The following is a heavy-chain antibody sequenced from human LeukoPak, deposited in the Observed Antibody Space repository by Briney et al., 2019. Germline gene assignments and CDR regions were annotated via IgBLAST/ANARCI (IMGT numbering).Heavy chain of an antibody. V-gene: IGHV4-34*01. CDR1: GGSFSGYY. CDR2: IHHSGST. Sequence: SETLSLTCAVYGGSFSGYYWSWIRQPPGKGLEWIGDIHHSGSTNYNPSLKSRITISVGTSKNQFSLKLSSVTAADTAVYYCARGLVDGADAFDIWGQGTMVTVSS. CDR3: ARGLVDGADAFDI. J-gene: IGHJ3*02. D-gene: IGHD4/OR15-4a*01.